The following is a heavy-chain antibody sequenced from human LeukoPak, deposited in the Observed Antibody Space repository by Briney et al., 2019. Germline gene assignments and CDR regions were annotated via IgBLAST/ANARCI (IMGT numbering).Heavy chain of an antibody. Sequence: GGSLRLSCAASGFTVSSNYMSWVRQAPGKGLEWVSTISGSGGSTYYADSVKGRFTISRDNSKNTLYLQMNSLRAEDTAVYYCAKAKYSGSSPFDYWGQGTLVTVSS. J-gene: IGHJ4*02. CDR1: GFTVSSNY. CDR3: AKAKYSGSSPFDY. CDR2: ISGSGGST. V-gene: IGHV3-23*01. D-gene: IGHD1-26*01.